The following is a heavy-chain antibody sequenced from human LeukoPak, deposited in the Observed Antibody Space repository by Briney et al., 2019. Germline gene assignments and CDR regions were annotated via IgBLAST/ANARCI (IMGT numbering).Heavy chain of an antibody. CDR3: ATSLIVVEPAAMIDYYYYGMDV. V-gene: IGHV1-24*01. Sequence: ASVKVSCKVSGYTLTELSMHWVRQAPGKGLEWMGGFDPEDGETIYAQKFQGRVTMTEDTSTDTAYMELSSLRSEDTAVYYCATSLIVVEPAAMIDYYYYGMDVWGQGTTVTVSS. J-gene: IGHJ6*02. D-gene: IGHD2-2*01. CDR2: FDPEDGET. CDR1: GYTLTELS.